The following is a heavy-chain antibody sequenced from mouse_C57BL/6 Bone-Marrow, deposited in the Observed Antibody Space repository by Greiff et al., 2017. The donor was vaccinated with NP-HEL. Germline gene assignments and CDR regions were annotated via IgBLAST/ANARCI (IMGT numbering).Heavy chain of an antibody. CDR1: GFNIKNTY. D-gene: IGHD3-2*02. CDR3: ARDQLRLLAWFAY. V-gene: IGHV14-3*01. CDR2: IDPANGNT. Sequence: EVQLQQSVAELVRPGASVKLSCTASGFNIKNTYMHWVKQRPEQGLEWIGRIDPANGNTKYAPKFQGKATIPADTSSNTAYLQLSSLTSEDTAISYCARDQLRLLAWFAYWGQGTLVTVSA. J-gene: IGHJ3*01.